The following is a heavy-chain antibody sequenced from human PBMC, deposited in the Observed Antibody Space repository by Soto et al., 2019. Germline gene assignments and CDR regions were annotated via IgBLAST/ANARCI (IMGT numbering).Heavy chain of an antibody. D-gene: IGHD6-13*01. CDR1: GYTFSSNA. CDR2: IIPIFGTA. J-gene: IGHJ5*02. Sequence: QVHLVQSGAEVKEPGASVRVSCKASGYTFSSNAIHWVRQAPGQELEWMGWIIPIFGTANYAQKFQGRVTITADKSTSTAYMELSSLRSEDTAVYYCARATVIAAAVYNWFDPWGQGTLVTVSS. CDR3: ARATVIAAAVYNWFDP. V-gene: IGHV1-69*13.